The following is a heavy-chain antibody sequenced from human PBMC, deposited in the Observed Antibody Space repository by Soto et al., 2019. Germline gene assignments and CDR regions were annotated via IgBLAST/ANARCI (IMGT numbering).Heavy chain of an antibody. CDR2: IYHSGST. Sequence: QLQLQESGSGLVKPSQTLSLTCAVSGGSISSGGYSWSWIRQPPGKGLEWIGYIYHSGSTYYNPSLKGRVQVSVEEAKEQVSLKLSSVTAAETALFYCARGGGYTFDYWGQGTLVTVSS. V-gene: IGHV4-30-2*01. D-gene: IGHD3-16*01. J-gene: IGHJ4*02. CDR1: GGSISSGGYS. CDR3: ARGGGYTFDY.